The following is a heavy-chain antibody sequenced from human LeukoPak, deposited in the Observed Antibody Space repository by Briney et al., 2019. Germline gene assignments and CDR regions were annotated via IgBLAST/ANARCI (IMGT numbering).Heavy chain of an antibody. V-gene: IGHV4-31*03. J-gene: IGHJ5*02. D-gene: IGHD3-10*01. CDR1: GGSIGSGDYY. Sequence: SQTLSLTCTVSGGSIGSGDYYWSWIRQHPGKGLEWIGYIYYSGSTYYNPSLKSRVTISGDTSKNQFSLKLSSVTAADTAVYYCAMGLWFGEPNWFDPWGQGTLVTVSS. CDR2: IYYSGST. CDR3: AMGLWFGEPNWFDP.